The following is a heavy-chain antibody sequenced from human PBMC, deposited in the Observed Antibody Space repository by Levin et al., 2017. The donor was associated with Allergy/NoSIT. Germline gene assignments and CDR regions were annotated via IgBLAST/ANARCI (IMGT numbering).Heavy chain of an antibody. CDR1: GFSFSDSY. D-gene: IGHD2-15*01. Sequence: GGSLRLSCAASGFSFSDSYMTWIRQAPGKGLEWVSYISRRGDYANYADSVKGRFTISRDNAKNSLSLQMNSLRAEDTAVYYCARTVGSGDCSGGSCSNWFDPWGQGTLVTVSS. J-gene: IGHJ5*02. V-gene: IGHV3-11*03. CDR2: ISRRGDYA. CDR3: ARTVGSGDCSGGSCSNWFDP.